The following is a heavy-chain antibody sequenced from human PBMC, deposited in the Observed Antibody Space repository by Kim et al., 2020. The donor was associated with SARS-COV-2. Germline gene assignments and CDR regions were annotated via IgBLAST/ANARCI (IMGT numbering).Heavy chain of an antibody. V-gene: IGHV3-21*01. J-gene: IGHJ6*03. CDR3: ASDYYYYYYMDV. Sequence: IYYADSVKGRFTISRDNAKNSLYLQMTSLGAEDTAVYYCASDYYYYYYMDVWGKGTTVTVSS. CDR2: I.